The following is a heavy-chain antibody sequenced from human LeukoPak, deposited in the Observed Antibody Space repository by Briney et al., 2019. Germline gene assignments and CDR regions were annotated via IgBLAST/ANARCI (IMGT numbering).Heavy chain of an antibody. Sequence: SETLSLTCTVSGGSIGTFYWSWIRQPPGKRLEWIGDVYYNGNTNYNPSLKSRVTISVYTSKNQFSLKMTSVTAADTAVYYCARQVAATAPVGYWGQGTLVTASS. CDR3: ARQVAATAPVGY. CDR2: VYYNGNT. V-gene: IGHV4-59*08. J-gene: IGHJ4*02. D-gene: IGHD6-13*01. CDR1: GGSIGTFY.